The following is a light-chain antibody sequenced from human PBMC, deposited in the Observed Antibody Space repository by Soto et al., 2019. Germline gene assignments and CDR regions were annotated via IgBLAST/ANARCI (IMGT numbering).Light chain of an antibody. Sequence: QSALTQPASVSGSPGQSITISCTGTSSDVGGYNYVSWYQQHPGKAPKLMIYDVSNRPSGVSNRFSGSKSGNTDSLTISGLQAEDEADYYCRSYTSSITLVVFGGGTKLTVL. J-gene: IGLJ2*01. CDR3: RSYTSSITLVV. V-gene: IGLV2-14*01. CDR1: SSDVGGYNY. CDR2: DVS.